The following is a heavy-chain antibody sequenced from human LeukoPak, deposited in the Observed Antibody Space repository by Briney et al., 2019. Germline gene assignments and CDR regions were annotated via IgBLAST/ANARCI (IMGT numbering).Heavy chain of an antibody. CDR1: GFTFSSYS. CDR2: ISSSSSYI. CDR3: ATDLPRMDDDVDY. J-gene: IGHJ4*02. D-gene: IGHD1-1*01. V-gene: IGHV3-21*01. Sequence: PGGPLRLSCAASGFTFSSYSMTWVRQAPGKGLEWVSSISSSSSYIYYADSVKGRFTISRDNAKISLYLQMNSLRAEDTAVYYCATDLPRMDDDVDYWGQGTLVTVSS.